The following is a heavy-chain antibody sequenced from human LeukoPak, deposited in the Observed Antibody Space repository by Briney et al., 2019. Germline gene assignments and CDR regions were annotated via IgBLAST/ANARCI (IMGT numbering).Heavy chain of an antibody. J-gene: IGHJ5*02. CDR3: AKGDMTPFDP. Sequence: PGGSLRLSCAASGFTISSYAVSWVRRAPGKGLEWVSAISGSGGSTYYADSVKGRFTISRDNSKNTLYLQMNSLRAEDTAVYYCAKGDMTPFDPWGQGTLVTVSS. CDR2: ISGSGGST. V-gene: IGHV3-23*01. D-gene: IGHD2-15*01. CDR1: GFTISSYA.